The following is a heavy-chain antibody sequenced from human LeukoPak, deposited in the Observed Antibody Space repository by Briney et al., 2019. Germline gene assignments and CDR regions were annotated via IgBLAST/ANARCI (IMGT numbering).Heavy chain of an antibody. J-gene: IGHJ4*02. D-gene: IGHD3-22*01. CDR2: IIPIFGTA. V-gene: IGHV1-69*13. CDR1: GGTFSSYA. CDR3: AMADSSGYYLVIDY. Sequence: ASVKVSCKASGGTFSSYAISWVRQAPGQGLEWMGGIIPIFGTANYAQKFQGGVTITADESTSTAYMELSSLRSEDTAVYYCAMADSSGYYLVIDYWGQGTLVTVSS.